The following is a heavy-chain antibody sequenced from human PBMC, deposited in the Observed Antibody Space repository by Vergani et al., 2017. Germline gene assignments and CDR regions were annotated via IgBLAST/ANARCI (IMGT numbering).Heavy chain of an antibody. CDR2: TWYDGNNK. V-gene: IGHV3-33*06. Sequence: QVQLVESGGGVVQPGRSLRLSCAASGFTFNQYGMHWVRQAPGKGLEWVAVTWYDGNNKQYADSVKGRFTISRDISKNTMYLQMNSLRDDDTGVYYCAKDLLLLYNRFDPWGQGTLVTVSS. CDR3: AKDLLLLYNRFDP. CDR1: GFTFNQYG. J-gene: IGHJ5*02. D-gene: IGHD1-14*01.